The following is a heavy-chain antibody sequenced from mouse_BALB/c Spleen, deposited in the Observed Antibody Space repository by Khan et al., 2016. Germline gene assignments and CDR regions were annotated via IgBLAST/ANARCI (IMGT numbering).Heavy chain of an antibody. CDR1: GFNIKDYY. V-gene: IGHV14-4*02. J-gene: IGHJ4*01. Sequence: VQLQQSGAELVRSGASVKLSCTASGFNIKDYYMHWVKQRPEQGLEWIGWIDPENGDTEYAPKFQGKATMTADTSSNTAYLQLSSLTSEDTAVYYGNACEYNAMDYWGQGTSVTVSS. CDR3: NACEYNAMDY. CDR2: IDPENGDT.